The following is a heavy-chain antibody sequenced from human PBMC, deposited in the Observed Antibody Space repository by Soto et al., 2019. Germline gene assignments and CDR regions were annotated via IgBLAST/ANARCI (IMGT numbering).Heavy chain of an antibody. Sequence: QVQLVQSGAEVKKPGSSVKVSCKVSGGTFNTFAISWVRQAPGQGLEWMGGIIPIFGPANYAQKFQGRVTITAFKSTSTAYLELSSLTSEDTAVYYCARAAKRYFDFWGQGTLVTVSS. CDR1: GGTFNTFA. CDR3: ARAAKRYFDF. CDR2: IIPIFGPA. J-gene: IGHJ4*02. V-gene: IGHV1-69*06.